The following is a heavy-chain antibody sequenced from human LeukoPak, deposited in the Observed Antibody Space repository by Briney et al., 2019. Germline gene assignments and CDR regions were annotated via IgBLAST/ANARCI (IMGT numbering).Heavy chain of an antibody. V-gene: IGHV3-21*06. CDR2: INSRSNDI. CDR1: GFTFSSYA. J-gene: IGHJ5*02. CDR3: AREGRAYRYSSSWYPTPSWFDP. Sequence: GRSLRLSCAASGFTFSSYAMHWVRQAPGKGLEWVSSINSRSNDIYYADSVKGRFTISRDNAKNSLYLQMNSLRAEDTAVYYCAREGRAYRYSSSWYPTPSWFDPWGQGTLVTVSS. D-gene: IGHD6-13*01.